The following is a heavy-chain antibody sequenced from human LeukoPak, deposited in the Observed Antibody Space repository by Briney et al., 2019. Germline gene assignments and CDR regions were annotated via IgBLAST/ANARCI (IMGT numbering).Heavy chain of an antibody. J-gene: IGHJ4*02. CDR3: ARDPRDGYNKFDY. D-gene: IGHD5-24*01. CDR2: ISYDGSNK. Sequence: GGSLRLSCAASGFTFSSYAMHWVRQAPGKGLEWVAVISYDGSNKYYADSVKGRFTIPRDNSKNTLYLQMNSLRAEDTAVYYCARDPRDGYNKFDYWGQGTLVTVSS. V-gene: IGHV3-30-3*01. CDR1: GFTFSSYA.